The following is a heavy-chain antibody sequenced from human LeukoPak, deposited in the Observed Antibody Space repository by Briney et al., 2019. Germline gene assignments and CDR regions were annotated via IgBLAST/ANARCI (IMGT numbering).Heavy chain of an antibody. CDR2: IYYSGST. Sequence: SETLSLTCADYGGSFSSYYWGWIRQPPGKGLEWIGSIYYSGSTYYNPSLKSRVTISVDTSKNQFSLKLSSVTAADTAVYYCARDWTYYFDSSGGDAFDIWGQGTMVTVSS. D-gene: IGHD3-22*01. J-gene: IGHJ3*02. CDR1: GGSFSSYY. V-gene: IGHV4-39*07. CDR3: ARDWTYYFDSSGGDAFDI.